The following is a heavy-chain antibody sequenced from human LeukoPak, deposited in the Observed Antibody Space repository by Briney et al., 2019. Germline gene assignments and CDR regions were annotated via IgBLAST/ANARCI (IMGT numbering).Heavy chain of an antibody. Sequence: SVKVSCKASRYSFTDYNMQWLGQAPGQGLEWMGWINPNSGGTNYAQKFQGRVTMTRDTSISTAYMELSRLRSDDTAVYYCARDGHFDNWGQGTLVTVSS. CDR2: INPNSGGT. J-gene: IGHJ4*02. V-gene: IGHV1-2*02. CDR3: ARDGHFDN. CDR1: RYSFTDYN.